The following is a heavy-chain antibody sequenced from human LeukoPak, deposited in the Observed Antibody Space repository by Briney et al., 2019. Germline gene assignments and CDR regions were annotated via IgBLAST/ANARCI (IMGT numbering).Heavy chain of an antibody. V-gene: IGHV6-1*01. J-gene: IGHJ4*02. Sequence: SQTLSLTCDISGDSVSANAWTWIRQSPSRGLEWLGRTYYRSKWYNDYAVSVQGRITINPDTSKNQFSLQLNSVTPEDTAVYYCARDLGTSGWYTFDYWGQGTLVTVSS. CDR2: TYYRSKWYN. CDR1: GDSVSANA. CDR3: ARDLGTSGWYTFDY. D-gene: IGHD6-19*01.